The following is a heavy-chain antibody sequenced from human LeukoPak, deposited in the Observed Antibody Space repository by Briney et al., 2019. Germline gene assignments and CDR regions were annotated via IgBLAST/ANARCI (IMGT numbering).Heavy chain of an antibody. CDR2: IGGSGGST. CDR1: GFTFSSYA. CDR3: ARDHAYGSGSYFDY. J-gene: IGHJ4*02. V-gene: IGHV3-23*01. D-gene: IGHD3-10*01. Sequence: GGSLRLSCAASGFTFSSYAMGWVRQAPGKGLEWVSGIGGSGGSTYYADSVKGRFTISRDNSKNTLYLQMNSLRAEDTAVYYCARDHAYGSGSYFDYWGQGTLVTVSS.